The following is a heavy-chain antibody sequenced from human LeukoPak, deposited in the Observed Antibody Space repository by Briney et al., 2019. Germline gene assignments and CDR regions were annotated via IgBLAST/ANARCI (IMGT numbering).Heavy chain of an antibody. Sequence: SETLSLTCTVSGGSIRSSYYYWGWIRQPPGKGLEWIGSIYDSGSTNYNPSLKSRVTISVDTSKNQFSLKLSSVTAADTAVYYCARGEQLVSFDPWGQGTLVTVSS. J-gene: IGHJ5*02. CDR1: GGSIRSSYYY. D-gene: IGHD6-6*01. CDR3: ARGEQLVSFDP. V-gene: IGHV4-39*07. CDR2: IYDSGST.